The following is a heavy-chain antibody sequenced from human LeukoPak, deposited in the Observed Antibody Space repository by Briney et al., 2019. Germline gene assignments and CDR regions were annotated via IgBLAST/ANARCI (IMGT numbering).Heavy chain of an antibody. CDR2: IDWDDDK. V-gene: IGHV2-70*01. Sequence: SGPTLLHPTRTPTLTFSFSGVSLSSSGMCVSWIRQPPGKGLEWLSLIDWDDDKYYTTSLKTRITIYKDTSKVQVVLRMTNMDPEDTPTYYCAESTRDYDVLGGYYTIAFDYWGRGNLVTVSS. D-gene: IGHD3-3*01. J-gene: IGHJ4*02. CDR1: GVSLSSSGMC. CDR3: AESTRDYDVLGGYYTIAFDY.